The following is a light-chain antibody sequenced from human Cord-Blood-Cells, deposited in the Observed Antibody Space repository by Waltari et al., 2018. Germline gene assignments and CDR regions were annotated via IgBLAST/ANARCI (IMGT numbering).Light chain of an antibody. J-gene: IGKJ2*01. CDR1: QSVSSY. CDR3: QQRSNWPPMYT. CDR2: DAS. V-gene: IGKV3-11*01. Sequence: EIVLTQSPATLSLSPGERATLSCRASQSVSSYLAWYQQKPGQAPRLLIYDASNRATCSPARFSGSGSGTDFTRTISSLEHEEFSVYYCQQRSNWPPMYTFGQGTKLEIK.